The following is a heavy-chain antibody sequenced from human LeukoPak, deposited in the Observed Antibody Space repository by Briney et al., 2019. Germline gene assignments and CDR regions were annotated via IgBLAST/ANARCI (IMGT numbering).Heavy chain of an antibody. D-gene: IGHD5-18*01. Sequence: GGSLRLSCAASGFTFDDYAMHWVRQAPGKGLEWVSLITWDGLTTYYADSVKGRFIISRDNNKNSLYLQMNSLRAEDTAVYYCARADWDTAMIDYWGQGTLVTVSS. CDR2: ITWDGLTT. J-gene: IGHJ4*02. V-gene: IGHV3-43D*03. CDR1: GFTFDDYA. CDR3: ARADWDTAMIDY.